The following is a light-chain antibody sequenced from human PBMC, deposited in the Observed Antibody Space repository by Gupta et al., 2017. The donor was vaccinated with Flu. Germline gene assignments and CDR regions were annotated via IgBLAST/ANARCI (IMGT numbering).Light chain of an antibody. V-gene: IGLV2-11*01. J-gene: IGLJ1*01. CDR2: EVS. CDR3: CSYAGRRA. CDR1: SSDVGAYNY. Sequence: QSALTQPRSVSGSPGQSVAISCTGTSSDVGAYNYVSWYQQHPGKAPKLMIYEVSNRPSGVPDRFSGSTSGNTASLTISGRQAEDEDDYYCCSYAGRRAFGTGTKVTVL.